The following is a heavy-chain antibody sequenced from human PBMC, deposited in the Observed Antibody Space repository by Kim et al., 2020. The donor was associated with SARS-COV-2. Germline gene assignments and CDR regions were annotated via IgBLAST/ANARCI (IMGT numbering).Heavy chain of an antibody. D-gene: IGHD5-12*01. J-gene: IGHJ4*01. CDR1: GFTFSSYS. V-gene: IGHV3-23*01. Sequence: GGSLRLSCAASGFTFSSYSMSWVRQAPGKGLEWVSVIGGSGTYTHYADSVKSRFTISRDNSKNTLFLQMNSLRDEDTAVYFCAKSPTGYVPDYWGHGTVVTVSS. CDR3: AKSPTGYVPDY. CDR2: IGGSGTYT.